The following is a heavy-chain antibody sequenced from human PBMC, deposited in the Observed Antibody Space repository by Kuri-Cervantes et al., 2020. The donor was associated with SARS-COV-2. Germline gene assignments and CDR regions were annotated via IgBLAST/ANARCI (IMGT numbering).Heavy chain of an antibody. CDR1: GFTFSGYS. CDR3: AREEGGELGEAFDY. J-gene: IGHJ4*02. V-gene: IGHV3-21*01. CDR2: IDSSSYYI. Sequence: SCAASGFTFSGYSMNWIRQAPGKGREWVASIDSSSYYIYHADSVKGRLTISRDNAKTSLYLQMNSLKPEDTAVYYCAREEGGELGEAFDYWGQGALVTVSS. D-gene: IGHD7-27*01.